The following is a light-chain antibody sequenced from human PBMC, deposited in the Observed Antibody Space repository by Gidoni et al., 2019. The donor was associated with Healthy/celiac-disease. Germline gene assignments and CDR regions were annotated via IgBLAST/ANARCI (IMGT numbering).Light chain of an antibody. CDR1: SSNIRAGSD. CDR2: GNS. J-gene: IGLJ3*02. Sequence: SVLTQPPSMSGAPGQRGTISCTRSSSNIRAGSDVHWYQQLPGTAPKLLIYGNSNRPSGVPDRFSGSKSGTSAALAITGLQAEDEADYYCQSYDSSLSGWVFGGGTKLTVL. V-gene: IGLV1-40*01. CDR3: QSYDSSLSGWV.